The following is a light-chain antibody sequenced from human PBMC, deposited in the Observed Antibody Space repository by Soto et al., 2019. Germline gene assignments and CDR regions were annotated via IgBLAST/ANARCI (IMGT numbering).Light chain of an antibody. CDR3: QKYNSAPQM. J-gene: IGKJ1*01. Sequence: DILMTQSPSSLSAAVGDRVTITCRASQGISKYLAWYQQKPGKVPTLLIYAASTLQSGVPSRFSGSGSGTHFTLTISSLQPEDVATYFCQKYNSAPQMFGQGTKVEIK. V-gene: IGKV1-27*01. CDR1: QGISKY. CDR2: AAS.